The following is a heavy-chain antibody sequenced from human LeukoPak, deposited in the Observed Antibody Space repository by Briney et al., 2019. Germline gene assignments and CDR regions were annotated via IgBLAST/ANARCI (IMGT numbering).Heavy chain of an antibody. CDR1: GGSISSGSYY. J-gene: IGHJ5*02. V-gene: IGHV4-61*02. CDR3: AREPTEGLLSRIDP. D-gene: IGHD3-22*01. Sequence: SETLSLTCTDSGGSISSGSYYWSWIRQPAGKGLEWIGRIYTSGSTNYNPSLKSRVTISVDTSKNQFSLKLSSVTAADTAVYYCAREPTEGLLSRIDPWGQGTLVTVSS. CDR2: IYTSGST.